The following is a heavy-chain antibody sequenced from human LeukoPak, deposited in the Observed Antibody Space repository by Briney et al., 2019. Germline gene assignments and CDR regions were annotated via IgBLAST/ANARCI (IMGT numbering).Heavy chain of an antibody. CDR2: ISWNSGGI. Sequence: PGRSLRLSCAASGFSFDDYAMHWVRQAPGEGLEWVSRISWNSGGIDYADSVKGRFTISKDNAKNSLYLQMNSLRPEDTALYYCARGSGGTGVYWYFDLWGRGTLVSVFS. CDR1: GFSFDDYA. J-gene: IGHJ2*01. CDR3: ARGSGGTGVYWYFDL. D-gene: IGHD1/OR15-1a*01. V-gene: IGHV3-9*01.